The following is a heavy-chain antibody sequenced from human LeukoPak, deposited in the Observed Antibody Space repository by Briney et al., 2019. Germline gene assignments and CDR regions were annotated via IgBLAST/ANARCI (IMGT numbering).Heavy chain of an antibody. V-gene: IGHV3-23*01. CDR3: ASSLGYCSSTSCYSGMDV. CDR2: ISGSGGST. J-gene: IGHJ6*02. CDR1: GFAFSSYS. D-gene: IGHD2-2*01. Sequence: SGGSLRLSCAASGFAFSSYSMNWVRQAPGKGLEWVSAISGSGGSTYYADSVKGRFTISRDNSKNTLYLQMNSLRAEDTAVYYCASSLGYCSSTSCYSGMDVWGQGTTVTVSS.